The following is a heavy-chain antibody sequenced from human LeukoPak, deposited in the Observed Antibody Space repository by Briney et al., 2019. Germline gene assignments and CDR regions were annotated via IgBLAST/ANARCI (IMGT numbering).Heavy chain of an antibody. Sequence: SVKVSCKASGGTFSSYAISWVRQAPGQGLEWMGGIIPIFGTANYAQKLQGRVTMTTDTSTSTAYMELRSLRSDDTAVYYCARDPIGYYYDSSGYYYVDPGDNWFDPWGQGTLVTVSS. CDR2: IIPIFGTA. CDR1: GGTFSSYA. D-gene: IGHD3-22*01. V-gene: IGHV1-69*05. CDR3: ARDPIGYYYDSSGYYYVDPGDNWFDP. J-gene: IGHJ5*02.